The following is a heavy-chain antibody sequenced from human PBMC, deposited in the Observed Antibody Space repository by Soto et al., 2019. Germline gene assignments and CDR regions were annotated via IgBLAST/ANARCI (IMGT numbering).Heavy chain of an antibody. V-gene: IGHV3-48*01. J-gene: IGHJ4*02. CDR2: ISSSSSTI. CDR3: ARDGYYDSSGYLRDFDY. CDR1: GFTLSSYN. D-gene: IGHD3-22*01. Sequence: PGGALRLSCAASGFTLSSYNLNLGRPAPGEGVGWVLYISSSSSTIYYADSVKGRFTISRDNAKNSLYLQMNSLRAEDTAVYYCARDGYYDSSGYLRDFDYWGQGTLVTVSS.